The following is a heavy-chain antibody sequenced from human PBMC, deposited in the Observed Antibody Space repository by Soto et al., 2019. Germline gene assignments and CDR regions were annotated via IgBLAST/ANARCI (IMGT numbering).Heavy chain of an antibody. CDR2: ISYDETNE. Sequence: QVQLVESGGGLVQPGGSLRLTCVASGFTFGSHGMHWVRQAPGKGLEWVAVISYDETNEHYVDSVKSRFTISRDNSKSILYLQMNRLRPEDTAVYKCAKDLRTTISDYGMDVWGQGTTVTVSS. V-gene: IGHV3-30*18. J-gene: IGHJ6*02. CDR3: AKDLRTTISDYGMDV. CDR1: GFTFGSHG.